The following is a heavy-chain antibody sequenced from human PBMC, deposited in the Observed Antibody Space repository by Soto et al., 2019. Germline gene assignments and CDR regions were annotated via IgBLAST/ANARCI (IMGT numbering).Heavy chain of an antibody. CDR1: GFTFSSYA. V-gene: IGHV3-30*04. Sequence: GGSLRLSCAASGFTFSSYAMHWVRQAPGKGLEWVAVISYDGRNKYYADSVKGRFTISRDNSKNTQYRQMNNLRAEDTAVYYCARGLRRGHTMIVVVIGAFDIWRQGTTVTVSS. CDR2: ISYDGRNK. J-gene: IGHJ3*02. CDR3: ARGLRRGHTMIVVVIGAFDI. D-gene: IGHD3-22*01.